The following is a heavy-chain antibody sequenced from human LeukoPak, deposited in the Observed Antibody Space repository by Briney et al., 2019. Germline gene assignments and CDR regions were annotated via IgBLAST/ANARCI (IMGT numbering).Heavy chain of an antibody. CDR1: GFTFSSYT. CDR3: ARDQWFDP. V-gene: IGHV3-21*01. CDR2: ITSSSSYI. Sequence: GGSLRLSCAASGFTFSSYTMNWVRQAPGKGLEWVSSITSSSSYIYYADSVKGRFTISRDNAKNSLYLQMNGLRVEDTAVYYCARDQWFDPWGQGTLVTVSS. J-gene: IGHJ5*02.